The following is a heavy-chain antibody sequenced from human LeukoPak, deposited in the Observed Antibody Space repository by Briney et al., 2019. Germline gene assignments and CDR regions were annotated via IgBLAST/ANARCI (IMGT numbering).Heavy chain of an antibody. CDR1: GFTFSSYA. D-gene: IGHD2-15*01. Sequence: AGGSLRLSCAASGFTFSSYAMHWVRQAPGKGLEWVAVISYDGSNKYYADSVKGRFTISRDNSKNTLYLQMNSLRAEDTAVYYCARDLYCSGGSCHWFDPWGQGTLVTVSS. J-gene: IGHJ5*02. V-gene: IGHV3-30*04. CDR2: ISYDGSNK. CDR3: ARDLYCSGGSCHWFDP.